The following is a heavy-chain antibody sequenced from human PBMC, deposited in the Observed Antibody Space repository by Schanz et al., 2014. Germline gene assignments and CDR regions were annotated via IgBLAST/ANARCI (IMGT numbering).Heavy chain of an antibody. Sequence: EVQLLEFGGGLVQPGGSLRLSCSASGFTFSTYAMSWARQTPGKGLEWVSSITTGGNTYYRDSVKGRFIVSRDNSKNTLYLEMNRLRVDDTAVYYCSKDKQGSRSDDSWGQGTLVTVSS. CDR3: SKDKQGSRSDDS. V-gene: IGHV3-23*01. J-gene: IGHJ5*01. CDR2: ITTGGNT. D-gene: IGHD2-15*01. CDR1: GFTFSTYA.